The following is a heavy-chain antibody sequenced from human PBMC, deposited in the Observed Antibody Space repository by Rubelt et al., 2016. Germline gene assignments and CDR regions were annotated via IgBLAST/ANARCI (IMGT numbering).Heavy chain of an antibody. CDR2: ISSSTSYI. CDR1: GFTFSSYS. D-gene: IGHD6-19*01. J-gene: IGHJ3*01. V-gene: IGHV3-21*04. Sequence: EVQLVESGGGLIQRGGSLRLSCAASGFTFSSYSMNWVRQAPGKGLEWVSSISSSTSYIYYADSVKGRFTISRDNAKNSLYLQMNSLRADDTAIYYCARVGVAGYDAFDVWGQGTMVTVSS. CDR3: ARVGVAGYDAFDV.